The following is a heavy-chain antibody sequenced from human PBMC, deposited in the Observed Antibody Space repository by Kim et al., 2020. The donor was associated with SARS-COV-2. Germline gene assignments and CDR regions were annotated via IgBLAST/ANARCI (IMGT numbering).Heavy chain of an antibody. D-gene: IGHD3-10*01. CDR1: GGSISSYY. CDR2: IYYSGST. J-gene: IGHJ6*02. CDR3: ARDKAGRYYGSGSYYKFDYYGMDV. Sequence: SETLSLTCTVSGGSISSYYWSWIRQPPGKGLEWIGYIYYSGSTNSNPSLKSRVPISVDTSKNQFSLKLSSVTAADTAVYYCARDKAGRYYGSGSYYKFDYYGMDVWGQGTTVTVSS. V-gene: IGHV4-59*01.